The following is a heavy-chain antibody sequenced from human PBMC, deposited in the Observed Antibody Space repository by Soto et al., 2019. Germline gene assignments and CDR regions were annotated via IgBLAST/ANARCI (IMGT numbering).Heavy chain of an antibody. Sequence: ASVKVSCKASGCTFSSYAISWVRQAPGQGLEWMGGIIPIFGTANYAQKFQGRVTITADESTSTAYMELSSLRSEDTAVYYCARAHCSGGSCYSSYYSYGMEVWGQATTDTVSS. V-gene: IGHV1-69*13. J-gene: IGHJ6*02. CDR2: IIPIFGTA. CDR1: GCTFSSYA. D-gene: IGHD2-15*01. CDR3: ARAHCSGGSCYSSYYSYGMEV.